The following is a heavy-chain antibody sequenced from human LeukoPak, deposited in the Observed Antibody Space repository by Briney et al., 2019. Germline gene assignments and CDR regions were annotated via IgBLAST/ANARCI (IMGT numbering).Heavy chain of an antibody. CDR2: ISYDGSDK. J-gene: IGHJ4*02. Sequence: GGSLRLSCAASGFTFSTYSMNWVRQAPGKGLEWVAFISYDGSDKYYADSVKGRFTISRDNSKNTLYLQMSSLRAEDTAVYYCAKDRRGSCNGGSCYCCDYWGQGTLVTVSS. V-gene: IGHV3-30*02. CDR1: GFTFSTYS. D-gene: IGHD2-15*01. CDR3: AKDRRGSCNGGSCYCCDY.